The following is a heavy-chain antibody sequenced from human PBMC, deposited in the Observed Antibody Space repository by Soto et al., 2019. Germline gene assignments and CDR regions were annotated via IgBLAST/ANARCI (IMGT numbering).Heavy chain of an antibody. D-gene: IGHD4-4*01. CDR2: ISGSGGST. V-gene: IGHV3-23*01. J-gene: IGHJ6*02. CDR1: GLTFSSYA. Sequence: GGSLRLSCAASGLTFSSYAMSWVRQAPGKGLEWVSAISGSGGSTYYADSVKGRFTISRDNSKNTLYLQMNSLRAEDTAVYYCAKDIPPDYSNLSYYYGMDVWGLGTTVSVSS. CDR3: AKDIPPDYSNLSYYYGMDV.